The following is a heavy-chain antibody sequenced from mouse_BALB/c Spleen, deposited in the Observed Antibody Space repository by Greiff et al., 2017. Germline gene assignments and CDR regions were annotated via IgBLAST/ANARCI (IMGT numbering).Heavy chain of an antibody. CDR3: ARGDGSSPFDY. V-gene: IGHV5-6-5*01. CDR2: ISSGGST. CDR1: GFTFSSYA. Sequence: EVKLMESGGGLVKPGGSLKLSCAASGFTFSSYAMSWVRQTPEKRLEWVASISSGGSTYYPDSVKGRFTISRDNARNILYLQMSSLRSEDTAMYYCARGDGSSPFDYWGQGTTLTVSS. J-gene: IGHJ2*01. D-gene: IGHD1-1*01.